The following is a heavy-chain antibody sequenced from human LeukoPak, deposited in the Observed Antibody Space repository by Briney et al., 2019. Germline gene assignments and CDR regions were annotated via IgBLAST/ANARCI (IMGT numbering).Heavy chain of an antibody. CDR3: AKDLMPGIAAAGLRFDP. V-gene: IGHV3-23*01. D-gene: IGHD6-13*01. J-gene: IGHJ5*02. CDR2: ISGSGGST. CDR1: GFTFSSYA. Sequence: GGSLRLSCAASGFTFSSYAMSWVRQAPGKGLEWVSAISGSGGSTYYADSVKGRFTISRDNSKNTLYLQMNSLRAEDTAVYYCAKDLMPGIAAAGLRFDPWGQGTLVTVSS.